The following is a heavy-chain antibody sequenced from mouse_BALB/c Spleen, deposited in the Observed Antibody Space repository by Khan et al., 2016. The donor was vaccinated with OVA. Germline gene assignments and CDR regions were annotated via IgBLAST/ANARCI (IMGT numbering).Heavy chain of an antibody. D-gene: IGHD1-1*02. CDR1: GFTFSNYA. CDR2: ISSGGTT. Sequence: EVELVESGGDLVKPGGSLKLSCAASGFTFSNYAMSWVRQTPEKRLEWVASISSGGTTYYPDSVKGRFTISRDNARNILYLQMNGLRSEDTAIFYCARDYWFTYWGQGTLVTVSA. CDR3: ARDYWFTY. V-gene: IGHV5-6-5*01. J-gene: IGHJ3*01.